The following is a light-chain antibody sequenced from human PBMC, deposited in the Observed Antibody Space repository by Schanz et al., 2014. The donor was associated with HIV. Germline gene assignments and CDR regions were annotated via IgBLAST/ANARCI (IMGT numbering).Light chain of an antibody. CDR1: SSNIGNNY. J-gene: IGLJ3*02. Sequence: QSVLTQPPSVSAAPGQKVTISCSGSSSNIGNNYVTWYQQLPATAPEFLIYDNDKRPSGLPDRFSGSKSGTSATLGITGLQTGDEADYYCGTWDSSLSVWVFGGGTKLTVL. CDR3: GTWDSSLSVWV. CDR2: DND. V-gene: IGLV1-51*01.